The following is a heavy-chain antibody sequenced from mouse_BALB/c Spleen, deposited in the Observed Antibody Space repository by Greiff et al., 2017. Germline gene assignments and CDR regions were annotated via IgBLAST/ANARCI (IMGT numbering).Heavy chain of an antibody. CDR3: ARGGGYYYGSSPYYYAMDY. D-gene: IGHD1-1*01. J-gene: IGHJ4*01. CDR2: ISYDGSN. CDR1: GYSITSGYY. Sequence: EVKVEESGPGLVKPSQSLSLTCSVTGYSITSGYYWNWIRQFPGNKLEWMGYISYDGSNNYNPSLKNRISITRDTSKNQFFLKLNSVTTEDTATYYCARGGGYYYGSSPYYYAMDYWGQGTSVTVSS. V-gene: IGHV3-6*02.